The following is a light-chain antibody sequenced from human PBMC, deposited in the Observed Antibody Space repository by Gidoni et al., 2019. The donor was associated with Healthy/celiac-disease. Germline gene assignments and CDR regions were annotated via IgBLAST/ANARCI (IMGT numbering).Light chain of an antibody. CDR3: QSADSSGTLVV. Sequence: SYELTQPPSVPVSPGQTARITCSGDALPNQYAYWYQQKPGQAPVLVIYKDSERPSGIPERFSGSSSGTTVTLTISGVQAEDEADYYCQSADSSGTLVVFGGGTKLTVL. J-gene: IGLJ2*01. CDR1: ALPNQY. CDR2: KDS. V-gene: IGLV3-25*03.